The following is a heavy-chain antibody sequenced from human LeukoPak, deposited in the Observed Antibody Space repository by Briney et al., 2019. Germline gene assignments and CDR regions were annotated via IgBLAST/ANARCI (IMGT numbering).Heavy chain of an antibody. D-gene: IGHD5-24*01. V-gene: IGHV3-21*01. CDR3: ARDPDGSEADFDY. CDR2: ISSGSSYI. CDR1: GFTFSIYR. Sequence: GGSLRLSCAASGFTFSIYRMSWVRQAPGKGLEWVSSISSGSSYIYYADSVKGRFTISRDNAKNSLYLQMNSLRAEDTAVYYCARDPDGSEADFDYWGQGTLVTVSS. J-gene: IGHJ4*02.